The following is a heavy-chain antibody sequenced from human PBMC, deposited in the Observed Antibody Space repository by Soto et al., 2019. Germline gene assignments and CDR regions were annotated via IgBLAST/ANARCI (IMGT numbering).Heavy chain of an antibody. CDR1: GYSFTIYW. J-gene: IGHJ6*02. D-gene: IGHD3-10*01. CDR2: IDPSDSYT. V-gene: IGHV5-10-1*01. CDR3: AAGSRDGMDV. Sequence: PGESLKISCKGSGYSFTIYWISWVRQMPGKGLEWMGRIDPSDSYTNYSPSLQGHVTISADKSISTAYLQWSSLKASDTAMYYCAAGSRDGMDVWGQGTTVTVSS.